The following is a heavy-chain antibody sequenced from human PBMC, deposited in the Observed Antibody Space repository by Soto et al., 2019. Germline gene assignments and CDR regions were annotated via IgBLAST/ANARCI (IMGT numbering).Heavy chain of an antibody. CDR3: AREGLTGAIGLYYYYGMDV. J-gene: IGHJ6*02. D-gene: IGHD1-7*01. CDR2: IYYSGRT. V-gene: IGHV4-59*01. Sequence: QVQLQEPGPGLVKPSETLSLTCTVSGGSISSYYWSWIRQPPGKGLEWIGYIYYSGRTNYNPSLKGRVTISVDTSKNQFSLKLSSVTAADTAVYYCAREGLTGAIGLYYYYGMDVWGQGTTVTVSS. CDR1: GGSISSYY.